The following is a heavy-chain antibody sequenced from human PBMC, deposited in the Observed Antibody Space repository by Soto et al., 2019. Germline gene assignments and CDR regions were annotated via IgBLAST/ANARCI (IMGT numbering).Heavy chain of an antibody. CDR2: IWYDGSNK. CDR1: GFTFSSYG. CDR3: ARERVAGSSTFFY. V-gene: IGHV3-33*01. D-gene: IGHD6-19*01. J-gene: IGHJ4*02. Sequence: GGSLRLSCAASGFTFSSYGMHWVRQAPGKGLEWVAVIWYDGSNKYYADSVKGRFTISRDNSKNTLYLQMNSLRAEDTAVYYCARERVAGSSTFFYWGQGTLVTVSS.